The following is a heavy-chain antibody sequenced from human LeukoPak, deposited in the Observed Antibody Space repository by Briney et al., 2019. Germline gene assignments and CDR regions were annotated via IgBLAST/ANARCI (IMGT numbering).Heavy chain of an antibody. J-gene: IGHJ4*02. V-gene: IGHV1-8*01. D-gene: IGHD6-19*01. CDR2: INPNSGNT. CDR1: GYTFTSYD. CDR3: ARGQGWLADFDY. Sequence: GASVKVSCKASGYTFTSYDINWVRQATGQGLEWMGWINPNSGNTGYAQKFQGRVTMTRNTSISTAYMELSSLRSEDTAVYYCARGQGWLADFDYWGQGTLVTVSS.